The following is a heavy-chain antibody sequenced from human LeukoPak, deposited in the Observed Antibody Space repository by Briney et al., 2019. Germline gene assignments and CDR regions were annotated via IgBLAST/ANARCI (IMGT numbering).Heavy chain of an antibody. CDR3: ARGRVAAAGPFDY. J-gene: IGHJ4*02. CDR1: GGSISSYY. CDR2: ITYSGSN. D-gene: IGHD6-13*01. Sequence: WETLSLTCTVSGGSISSYYWSWIRQPPGKGLEWIGYITYSGSNNYNPSPKSRVTISADTSKNQFSLKPSSVTAADTAVYYCARGRVAAAGPFDYWGQGTLVTVSS. V-gene: IGHV4-59*01.